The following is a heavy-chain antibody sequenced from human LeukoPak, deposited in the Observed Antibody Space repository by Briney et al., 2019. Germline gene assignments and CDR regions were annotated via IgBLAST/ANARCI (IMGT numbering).Heavy chain of an antibody. V-gene: IGHV4-61*02. Sequence: SETLSLTCIVSGGSISSGSNYWNWIRQSAGRGLEWIGRIYTTGSTNYNPSLKSRVTMSLDTSKNQFSLKLNSVTAADTAVYYRARRYSGSYYGFDSWGQGTLVTVSS. CDR2: IYTTGST. CDR1: GGSISSGSNY. D-gene: IGHD1-26*01. CDR3: ARRYSGSYYGFDS. J-gene: IGHJ4*02.